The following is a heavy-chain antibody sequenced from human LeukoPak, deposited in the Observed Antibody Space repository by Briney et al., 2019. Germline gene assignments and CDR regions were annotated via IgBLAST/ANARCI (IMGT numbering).Heavy chain of an antibody. D-gene: IGHD3-10*01. CDR3: AKDKGWFGELLSNWFDP. Sequence: GGSLRLSCAASGFTFSRFGMHWVRQAPGQGLEWVAFILYDGTKKYYADSVKGRFTISRDNSRNTLSLQMSSLRAEDTAMYYCAKDKGWFGELLSNWFDPWGQGTLVIVSS. CDR2: ILYDGTKK. V-gene: IGHV3-30*02. CDR1: GFTFSRFG. J-gene: IGHJ5*02.